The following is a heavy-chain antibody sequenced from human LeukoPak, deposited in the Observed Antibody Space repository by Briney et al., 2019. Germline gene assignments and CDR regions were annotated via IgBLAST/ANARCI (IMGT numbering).Heavy chain of an antibody. Sequence: GESLKISCKGSGYSFTSYWIGWVRQMPGKGLEWMGIIYPGDSDTRYSPSFQGQVTISADKSISTAYLQWSSLKASDTAMYYCARKATSRSIAAADYGMDVWDQGTTVTVSS. CDR3: ARKATSRSIAAADYGMDV. V-gene: IGHV5-51*01. J-gene: IGHJ6*02. D-gene: IGHD6-13*01. CDR1: GYSFTSYW. CDR2: IYPGDSDT.